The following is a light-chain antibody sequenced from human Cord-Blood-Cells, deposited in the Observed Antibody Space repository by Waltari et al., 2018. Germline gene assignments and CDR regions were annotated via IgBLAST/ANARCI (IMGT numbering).Light chain of an antibody. V-gene: IGLV2-14*01. J-gene: IGLJ2*01. Sequence: QSALTQPASVSGSPGQSITISCTGTSSDVGGYNYVSWYQQHPGKAPKLIIDDVSKRPAGVSNRFSGSKSCYTASLTISGLQADDEADYYCSSYTSSSTVVFGGGTKLTVL. CDR3: SSYTSSSTVV. CDR1: SSDVGGYNY. CDR2: DVS.